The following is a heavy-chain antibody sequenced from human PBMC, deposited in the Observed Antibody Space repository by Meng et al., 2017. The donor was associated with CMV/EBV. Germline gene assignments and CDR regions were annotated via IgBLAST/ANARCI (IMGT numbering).Heavy chain of an antibody. J-gene: IGHJ4*02. V-gene: IGHV3-30*02. D-gene: IGHD1-1*01. Sequence: LSLICAGSGFTFSYYGMHWVRQAPGKGLEWVAFMWNKGSDRYYAESVKGRFTISRDNSEKTLYLQMNRLRHDDTAVYYCAKDGNGYNLGYWGQGTLVTVSS. CDR1: GFTFSYYG. CDR2: MWNKGSDR. CDR3: AKDGNGYNLGY.